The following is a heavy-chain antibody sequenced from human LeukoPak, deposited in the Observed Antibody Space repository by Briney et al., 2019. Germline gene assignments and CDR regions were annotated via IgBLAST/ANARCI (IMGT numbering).Heavy chain of an antibody. V-gene: IGHV4-59*12. CDR3: ARAPTVTTAYYYYYYMDV. CDR2: IFYSGST. CDR1: GGSISSYC. Sequence: SETLSLTCTVSGGSISSYCWSWIRQPPGKGLEGIGYIFYSGSTNYNPSLKSRVTISVDTSKNQFSLKLSSVTAADTAVYYCARAPTVTTAYYYYYYMDVWGKGTTVTVSS. J-gene: IGHJ6*03. D-gene: IGHD4-17*01.